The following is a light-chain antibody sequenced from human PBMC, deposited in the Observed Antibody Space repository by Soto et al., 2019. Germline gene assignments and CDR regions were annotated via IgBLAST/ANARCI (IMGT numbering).Light chain of an antibody. Sequence: DIQMTQSPSSLSASVGDRVTITCRASQSISSYLNWYQQKPGKAPKPLSYAASSLQSGVPSRFSGSRSGTDFTLTISSLQPEDFATYYCYQSYSTPKTFGQGTKVEIK. CDR3: YQSYSTPKT. CDR2: AAS. CDR1: QSISSY. V-gene: IGKV1-39*01. J-gene: IGKJ1*01.